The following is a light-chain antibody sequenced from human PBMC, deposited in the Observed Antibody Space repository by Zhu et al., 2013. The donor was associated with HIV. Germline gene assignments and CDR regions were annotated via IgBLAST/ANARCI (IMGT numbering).Light chain of an antibody. J-gene: IGKJ5*01. Sequence: DVVLTQSPLSLSVTLGQPASISCRSSQSLVYRDGSTYLNWFHQRPGQSPRRLIYKVSTRGSGVPDRFSGSGSGTDFTLTISRVEAEDVGIYYCMQGTHWPPVTFGQGTRVEIK. CDR3: MQGTHWPPVT. CDR1: QSLVYRDGSTY. V-gene: IGKV2-30*01. CDR2: KVS.